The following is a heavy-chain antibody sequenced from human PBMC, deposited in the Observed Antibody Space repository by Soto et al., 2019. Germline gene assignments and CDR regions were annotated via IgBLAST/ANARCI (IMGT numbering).Heavy chain of an antibody. V-gene: IGHV3-30*18. CDR2: ISYDGSNK. CDR3: AKDSRLVVVTAPYDY. CDR1: GFTFSSYG. Sequence: GGSLRLSCAASGFTFSSYGMHWVRQAPGKGLEWVAVISYDGSNKYYADSVKGRFTISRDNSKNTLYLQMNSLRAEDTAVYYCAKDSRLVVVTAPYDYRGQGTLVTVPS. J-gene: IGHJ4*02. D-gene: IGHD2-21*02.